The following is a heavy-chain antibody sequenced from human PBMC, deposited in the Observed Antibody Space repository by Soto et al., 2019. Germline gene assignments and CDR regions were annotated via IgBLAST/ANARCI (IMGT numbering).Heavy chain of an antibody. V-gene: IGHV3-23*01. J-gene: IGHJ4*02. D-gene: IGHD2-15*01. CDR2: ISPSGDIT. Sequence: GGSLRLSCAASGFTFSSQTMSWVRQAPGEGLEWVSTISPSGDITYYADSVKGRFTISRDNSKNTLYLQMNSLRAEDTAVYYCATRAGGRCYTYWGQGILVTVSS. CDR1: GFTFSSQT. CDR3: ATRAGGRCYTY.